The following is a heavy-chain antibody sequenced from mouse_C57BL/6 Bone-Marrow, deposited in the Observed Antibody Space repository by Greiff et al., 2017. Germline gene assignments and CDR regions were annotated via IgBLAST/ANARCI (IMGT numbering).Heavy chain of an antibody. Sequence: VHVKQSGAELVRPGASVKLSCTASGFNIKDDYMHWVKQRPEQGLEWIGWIDPENGDTEYASKFQGKATITADTSSNTAYLQLSSLTSEDTAVYYCTTDGYYDGWGKGTTLTVSS. V-gene: IGHV14-4*01. CDR1: GFNIKDDY. D-gene: IGHD2-3*01. CDR2: IDPENGDT. J-gene: IGHJ2*01. CDR3: TTDGYYDG.